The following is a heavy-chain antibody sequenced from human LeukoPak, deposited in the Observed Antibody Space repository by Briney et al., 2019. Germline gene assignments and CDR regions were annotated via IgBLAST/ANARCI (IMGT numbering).Heavy chain of an antibody. CDR1: GFTFDDYA. J-gene: IGHJ4*02. Sequence: GRSLKLSCAASGFTFDDYAMHWVRQAPGKGLEWVSGISWNSGSIGYADSVKGRFTISRDNAKNSLYLQMNSLRAEDTALYYCAKEGSSSSLDYWGQGTLVTVSS. CDR3: AKEGSSSSLDY. V-gene: IGHV3-9*01. CDR2: ISWNSGSI. D-gene: IGHD6-6*01.